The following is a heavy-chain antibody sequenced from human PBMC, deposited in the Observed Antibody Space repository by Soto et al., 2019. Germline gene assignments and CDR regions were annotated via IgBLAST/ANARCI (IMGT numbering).Heavy chain of an antibody. CDR2: ISGSGGST. D-gene: IGHD3-3*02. Sequence: TGGSLRLSCAASGFTFSSYAMSWVRQAPGKGLEWVSAISGSGGSTYYADSVKGRFTISRDNSKNTLYLQMNSLRAEDTAVYYCAKDSHFWSGYYPGSEISYLDYWGQGTLVTVSS. J-gene: IGHJ4*02. CDR1: GFTFSSYA. V-gene: IGHV3-23*01. CDR3: AKDSHFWSGYYPGSEISYLDY.